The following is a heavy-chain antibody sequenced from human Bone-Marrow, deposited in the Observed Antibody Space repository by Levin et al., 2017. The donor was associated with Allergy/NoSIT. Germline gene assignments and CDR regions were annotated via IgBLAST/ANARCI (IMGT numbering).Heavy chain of an antibody. D-gene: IGHD1-1*01. V-gene: IGHV3-23*01. CDR3: AKKQGGTSGLSFDV. CDR1: GFTLTDYA. CDR2: ITGGGFNT. Sequence: GGSLRLSCDASGFTLTDYAMSWVRQAPGKGLEWVSVITGGGFNTYYGDSVKGRFTVSRDNSKNTLYLELNSLRAEDTAVYYCAKKQGGTSGLSFDVWGQGTMVTVSS. J-gene: IGHJ3*01.